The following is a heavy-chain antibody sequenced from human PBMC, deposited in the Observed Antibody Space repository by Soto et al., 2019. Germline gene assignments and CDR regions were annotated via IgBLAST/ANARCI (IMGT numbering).Heavy chain of an antibody. D-gene: IGHD2-15*01. CDR2: IKSDGSST. V-gene: IGHV3-74*01. Sequence: GGSLRLSCAASGITFSSYWMHWVRQAPGKGLVWVSRIKSDGSSTSYADSVKGRFTISRDNAKNTLYLQMNSLRAEDTAVYYCARDYPHTKDPVLVVPDPEYDFWGQGTLVTVSS. CDR3: ARDYPHTKDPVLVVPDPEYDF. J-gene: IGHJ4*02. CDR1: GITFSSYW.